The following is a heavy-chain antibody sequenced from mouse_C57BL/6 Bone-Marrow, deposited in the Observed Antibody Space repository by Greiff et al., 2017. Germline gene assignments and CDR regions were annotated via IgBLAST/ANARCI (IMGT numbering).Heavy chain of an antibody. J-gene: IGHJ1*03. CDR2: INPYNGDT. D-gene: IGHD2-3*01. CDR1: GYSFTGYF. Sequence: SGYSFTGYFMNWVKQSHGKSLEWIGRINPYNGDTFYNQKFKGKATLTVDKSSSTAHMELLSLTSEDFAVYYCARVRWLLLWYFDVWGTGTTVTVSS. V-gene: IGHV1-37*01. CDR3: ARVRWLLLWYFDV.